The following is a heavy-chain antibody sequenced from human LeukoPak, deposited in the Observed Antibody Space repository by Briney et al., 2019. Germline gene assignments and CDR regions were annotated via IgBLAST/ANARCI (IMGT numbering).Heavy chain of an antibody. J-gene: IGHJ2*01. V-gene: IGHV3-21*01. CDR1: GFTFSSYS. D-gene: IGHD2-15*01. Sequence: PGGSLRLSCAASGFTFSSYSMNWVRQAPGKGLEWVSSISSSSSYIYYADSVKGRFTIPRDNAKNSLYLQMNSLRAEETAVYYCARDSSYCSGGSCYSVWYFDLWGRGTLVTVSS. CDR3: ARDSSYCSGGSCYSVWYFDL. CDR2: ISSSSSYI.